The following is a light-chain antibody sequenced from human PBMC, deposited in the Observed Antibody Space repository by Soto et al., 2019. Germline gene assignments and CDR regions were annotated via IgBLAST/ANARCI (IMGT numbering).Light chain of an antibody. V-gene: IGKV1-33*01. Sequence: DLQMTQSPSSLSASIGDRVTITCQASDDISNFLNWYQQKPGKAPKLLIYDASILETGVPSRFRGSGSGTDFTLSISSLQPEDFATYYCQQYDDLLFTFGPGTTVDIK. CDR3: QQYDDLLFT. CDR1: DDISNF. J-gene: IGKJ3*01. CDR2: DAS.